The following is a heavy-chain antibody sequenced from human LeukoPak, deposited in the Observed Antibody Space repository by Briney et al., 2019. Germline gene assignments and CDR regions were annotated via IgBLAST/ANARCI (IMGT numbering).Heavy chain of an antibody. Sequence: GGSLRLSCAASGFTFSSYSMIWVRQAPGKGLEWVSSISSSSSYIFFADSVKGRFTISRDNAKNSLYLQMNSLRAEDTAVYYCARIAVAGIDYWGQGTLVTVSS. CDR1: GFTFSSYS. V-gene: IGHV3-21*01. CDR2: ISSSSSYI. D-gene: IGHD6-19*01. CDR3: ARIAVAGIDY. J-gene: IGHJ4*02.